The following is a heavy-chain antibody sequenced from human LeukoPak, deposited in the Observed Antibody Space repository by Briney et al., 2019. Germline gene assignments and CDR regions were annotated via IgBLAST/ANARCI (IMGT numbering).Heavy chain of an antibody. J-gene: IGHJ6*03. CDR1: GGSISSNSYY. CDR2: IYYSGST. CDR3: ARDGIVVVPAAPYYYYYYMDV. Sequence: SETLSLTCTVSGGSISSNSYYWGWIRQPPGKGLEWIGSIYYSGSTYYNPSLKSRVTISVDTSKNQFSLKLSSVTAADTAVYYCARDGIVVVPAAPYYYYYYMDVWGKGTTVTISS. D-gene: IGHD2-2*01. V-gene: IGHV4-39*07.